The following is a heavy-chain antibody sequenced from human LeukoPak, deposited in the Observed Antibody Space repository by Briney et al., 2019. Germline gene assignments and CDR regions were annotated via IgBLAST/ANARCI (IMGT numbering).Heavy chain of an antibody. CDR1: GGSFSGYC. D-gene: IGHD3-10*01. J-gene: IGHJ4*02. V-gene: IGHV4-34*01. CDR2: INHSGST. Sequence: PSETLSLTCAVYGGSFSGYCWSWIRQPPGKGLEWIEEINHSGSTNYNPSLKSRVTISVDTSKNQFSLKLSSVTAADTAVYYCARGAHYYGSGSRAIQYWGQGTLVTVSS. CDR3: ARGAHYYGSGSRAIQY.